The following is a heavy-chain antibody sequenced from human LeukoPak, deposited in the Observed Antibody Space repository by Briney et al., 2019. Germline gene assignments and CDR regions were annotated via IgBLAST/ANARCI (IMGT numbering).Heavy chain of an antibody. J-gene: IGHJ4*02. V-gene: IGHV3-15*01. CDR2: IKSKTGGGTT. CDR3: NTGPPYHWNFEDY. D-gene: IGHD1-7*01. Sequence: GGSLRLSCAASGFTFSDAWMAWVRQAPGKGLEWVGRIKSKTGGGTTDYAAPVKNRFTISRDDSKTMLYLQMNSLKTEDTAVYYCNTGPPYHWNFEDYWGQGTLVTVSS. CDR1: GFTFSDAW.